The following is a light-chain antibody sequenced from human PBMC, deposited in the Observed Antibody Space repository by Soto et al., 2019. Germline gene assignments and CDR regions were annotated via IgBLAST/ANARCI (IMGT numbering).Light chain of an antibody. CDR2: DAS. Sequence: DIVLTQSPATLSLSPGERATLSCRASQSVSSYLAWYQQKPGQAPRLLIYDASNRATGIPARFSGSGSGTDFTLTISSLEPEDFAVYYCQQRSNWPPLYTFGKGTKLEIK. CDR1: QSVSSY. J-gene: IGKJ2*01. V-gene: IGKV3-11*01. CDR3: QQRSNWPPLYT.